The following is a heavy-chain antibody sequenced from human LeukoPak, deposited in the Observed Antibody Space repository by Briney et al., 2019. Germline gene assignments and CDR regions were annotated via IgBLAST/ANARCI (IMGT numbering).Heavy chain of an antibody. D-gene: IGHD5-24*01. CDR1: GFTFSTFN. Sequence: PGRSLRLSCEASGFTFSTFNMHWVRQAPGKGLEWVASVSYDGFTKYYADSVKGRFTVSRDNSKKAVYLEMNGLRIDDTAMYYCARKEMALDYWGQGTLVTVSS. V-gene: IGHV3-30*03. J-gene: IGHJ4*02. CDR3: ARKEMALDY. CDR2: VSYDGFTK.